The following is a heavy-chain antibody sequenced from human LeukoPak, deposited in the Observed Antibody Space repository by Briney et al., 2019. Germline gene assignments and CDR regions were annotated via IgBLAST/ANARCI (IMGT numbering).Heavy chain of an antibody. V-gene: IGHV4-34*01. J-gene: IGHJ4*02. Sequence: PSETLSLTCAVYGGSFSGYYWSWIRQPPGKGLEWIGEINHSGSTNYNPSLKSRVTISVDTSKNQFSLKLSSVTAADTAVYYCARGPYYYDSSGYLTPLRYWGQGTLVTVSS. CDR1: GGSFSGYY. D-gene: IGHD3-22*01. CDR3: ARGPYYYDSSGYLTPLRY. CDR2: INHSGST.